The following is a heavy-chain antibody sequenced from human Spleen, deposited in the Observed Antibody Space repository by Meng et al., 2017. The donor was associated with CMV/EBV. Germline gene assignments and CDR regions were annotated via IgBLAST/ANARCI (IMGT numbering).Heavy chain of an antibody. D-gene: IGHD1-1*01. CDR2: INPHSGDT. Sequence: ASVKVSCKASGYTFSKYYMHWVRQAPGQGLEWMGWINPHSGDTKYGHKFQGRVTMTRDTSITTAYMELSTLRSDDTAVYYCARDKGLLVGPTGSRPPNFYFDHWGQGTTVTVSS. J-gene: IGHJ4*02. CDR3: ARDKGLLVGPTGSRPPNFYFDH. CDR1: GYTFSKYY. V-gene: IGHV1-2*07.